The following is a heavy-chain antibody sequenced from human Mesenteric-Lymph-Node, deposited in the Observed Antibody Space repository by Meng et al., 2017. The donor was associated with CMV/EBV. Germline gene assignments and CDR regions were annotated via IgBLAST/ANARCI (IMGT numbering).Heavy chain of an antibody. J-gene: IGHJ6*02. CDR2: IYYSGST. Sequence: SETLSLTCTVSGDSISSSTYYWGWIRQPPGKGLEWIASIYYSGSTYYNPSLKSRVTISVDTSKNQFSLKLSSVTAADTAVYYCARDQRGMDVWGQGTTVTVSS. V-gene: IGHV4-39*07. CDR3: ARDQRGMDV. CDR1: GDSISSSTYY. D-gene: IGHD5-24*01.